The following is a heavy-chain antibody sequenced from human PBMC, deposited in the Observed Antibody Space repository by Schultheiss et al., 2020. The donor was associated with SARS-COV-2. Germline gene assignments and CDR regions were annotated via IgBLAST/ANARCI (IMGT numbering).Heavy chain of an antibody. CDR2: IYTSGST. V-gene: IGHV4-4*07. J-gene: IGHJ5*02. Sequence: SETLSLTCTVSGDSISSYFWSWIRQPAGKGLEWIGRIYTSGSTNYNPSLKSRVTMSVDTSKNQFSLKLSSVTAADTAVYYCARDARYCSSTSCWFDPWGQGTLVTVSS. CDR3: ARDARYCSSTSCWFDP. D-gene: IGHD2-2*01. CDR1: GDSISSYF.